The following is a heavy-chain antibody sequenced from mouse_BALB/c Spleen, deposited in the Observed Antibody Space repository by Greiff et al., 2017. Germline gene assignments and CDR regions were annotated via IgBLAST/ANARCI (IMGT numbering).Heavy chain of an antibody. CDR1: GYTFTSYT. CDR2: INPSSGYT. CDR3: ARSEGYDSWFAY. V-gene: IGHV1-4*01. J-gene: IGHJ3*01. D-gene: IGHD2-14*01. Sequence: QVQLQQSGAELARPGASVKMSCKASGYTFTSYTMHWVKQRPGQGLEWIGYINPSSGYTNYNQKFKDKATLTADKSSSTAYMQLSSLTSEDSAVYYCARSEGYDSWFAYWGQGTLVTVSA.